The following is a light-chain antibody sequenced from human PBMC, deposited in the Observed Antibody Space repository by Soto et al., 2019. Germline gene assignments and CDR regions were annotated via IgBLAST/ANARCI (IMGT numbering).Light chain of an antibody. J-gene: IGLJ1*01. CDR2: ANN. CDR3: QSYDSTLSGYV. CDR1: SSNIGAGYD. V-gene: IGLV1-40*01. Sequence: QSVLTQPPSVSGAPGQRVTISCTGSSSNIGAGYDVHWYQQLPGTAPKLLIYANNNRPSGVPDRFAGSKSGTSVSLAITGLQSDDEADYSCQSYDSTLSGYVFGTGTKLTVL.